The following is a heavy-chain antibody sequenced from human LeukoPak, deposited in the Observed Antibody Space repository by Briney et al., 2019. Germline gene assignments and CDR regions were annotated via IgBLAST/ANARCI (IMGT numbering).Heavy chain of an antibody. CDR2: IIPIFGTA. V-gene: IGHV1-69*05. D-gene: IGHD6-6*01. CDR3: ARGDIAARLWDY. J-gene: IGHJ4*02. Sequence: GASVKVSCKASGGTFSSYAISWVRQAPGQGLEWMGGIIPIFGTANYAQKFQGRVTITTDESTSTAYMELSSLRSEDTAVYYCARGDIAARLWDYWGQGTLVTVSS. CDR1: GGTFSSYA.